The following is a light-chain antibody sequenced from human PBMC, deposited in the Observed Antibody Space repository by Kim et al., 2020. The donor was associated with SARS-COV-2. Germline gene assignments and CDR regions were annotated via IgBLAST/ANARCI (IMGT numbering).Light chain of an antibody. CDR3: QQYNNWAPLT. CDR2: GAS. Sequence: EIVMTQSPATLSVSPGERATLSCSASQSVSSILAWYQQKPGQAPRLLIYGASTRATGIPARFSGSGSGTEFTLTISSLQSEDFAVYYCQQYNNWAPLTFGGGTKVDIK. CDR1: QSVSSI. J-gene: IGKJ4*01. V-gene: IGKV3-15*01.